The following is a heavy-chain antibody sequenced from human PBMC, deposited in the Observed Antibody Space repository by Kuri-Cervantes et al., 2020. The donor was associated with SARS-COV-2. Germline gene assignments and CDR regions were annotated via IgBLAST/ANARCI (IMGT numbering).Heavy chain of an antibody. D-gene: IGHD2-2*01. CDR3: ARDPKLIVVVPGAIPGAFDI. Sequence: SVKVSCKASGGTFSSYDISWVRQAPGQGLEWMGGIIPIFGTANYAQKFQGRVTITADESTSTAYMELSSLRSEYTAVYYCARDPKLIVVVPGAIPGAFDIWGQRTMVTVSS. V-gene: IGHV1-69*13. J-gene: IGHJ3*02. CDR1: GGTFSSYD. CDR2: IIPIFGTA.